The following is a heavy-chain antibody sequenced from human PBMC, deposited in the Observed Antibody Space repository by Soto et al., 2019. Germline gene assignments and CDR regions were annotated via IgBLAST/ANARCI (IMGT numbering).Heavy chain of an antibody. D-gene: IGHD2-15*01. CDR1: GFTFSNAW. CDR3: TTDRGNCSGGSCLNYYYYGMDV. V-gene: IGHV3-15*07. J-gene: IGHJ6*02. CDR2: IKSKTDGGTT. Sequence: GGSLRLSCAASGFTFSNAWMNWVRQAPGKGLEWVGRIKSKTDGGTTDYAAPVKGRFTISRDDSKNTLYLQMNSLKTEDTAVYYCTTDRGNCSGGSCLNYYYYGMDVWGQGTTVTVSS.